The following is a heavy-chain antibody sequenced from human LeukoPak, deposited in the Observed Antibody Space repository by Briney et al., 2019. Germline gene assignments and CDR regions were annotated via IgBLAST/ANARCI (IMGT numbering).Heavy chain of an antibody. CDR2: IYYSGST. D-gene: IGHD2/OR15-2a*01. CDR3: ARRCNSNRCPGWFDP. V-gene: IGHV4-59*01. Sequence: SETLSLACTVSGGSLSGYYWSWIRQPPGKGLEWIGYIYYSGSTNYNPSLKSRVTISVDTSKNQFSLKLNSVTAADTAIYYCARRCNSNRCPGWFDPWGQGILVTVSS. CDR1: GGSLSGYY. J-gene: IGHJ5*02.